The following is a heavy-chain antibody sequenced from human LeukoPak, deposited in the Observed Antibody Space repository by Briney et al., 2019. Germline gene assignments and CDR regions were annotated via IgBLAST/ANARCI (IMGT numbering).Heavy chain of an antibody. Sequence: ASVKVSCKASGYTFTGYYMHWVRQAPGQGLEWMGWINPNSGGTNYAQKFQGRVTMTRDTSISTAYMELRRLRSDDTAVYYCARGHRYGFLSGDHYYYYMDVWGKGTSVTISS. CDR1: GYTFTGYY. CDR3: ARGHRYGFLSGDHYYYYMDV. J-gene: IGHJ6*03. V-gene: IGHV1-2*02. CDR2: INPNSGGT. D-gene: IGHD5-18*01.